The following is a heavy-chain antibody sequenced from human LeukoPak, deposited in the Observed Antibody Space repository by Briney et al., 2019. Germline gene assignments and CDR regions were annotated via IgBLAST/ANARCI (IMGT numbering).Heavy chain of an antibody. CDR1: GGSVSSGSYY. V-gene: IGHV4-61*01. CDR2: IYYSGST. D-gene: IGHD2-2*01. CDR3: ARGDCSSTSCPIGWFDP. Sequence: SETLSLTCTVSGGSVSSGSYYWSWIRQPPGKGLEWIGYIYYSGSTNYKPSLKSRVTISVDTSKHQFSLKLSSVTAADTAVYYCARGDCSSTSCPIGWFDPWGQGTLVTVSS. J-gene: IGHJ5*02.